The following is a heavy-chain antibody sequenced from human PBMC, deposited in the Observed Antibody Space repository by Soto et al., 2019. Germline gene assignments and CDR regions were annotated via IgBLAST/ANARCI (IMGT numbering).Heavy chain of an antibody. CDR3: ASRPGTRSARGGFDC. J-gene: IGHJ4*02. Sequence: EVQLVESGGGLVQPGGSLRLSCEASDFTFSSYWMHWVRQVPGKELVWVSRINGDGSSTYYADSVKGRFTISRDNAKNALYLQMNSLRAEDTAGYYCASRPGTRSARGGFDCWGQGTLVTVSS. D-gene: IGHD6-6*01. CDR1: DFTFSSYW. CDR2: INGDGSST. V-gene: IGHV3-74*01.